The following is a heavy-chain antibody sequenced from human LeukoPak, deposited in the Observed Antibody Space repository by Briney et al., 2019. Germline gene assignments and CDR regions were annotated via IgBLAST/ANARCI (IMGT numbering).Heavy chain of an antibody. Sequence: GGSLRLSCVASGCSFGDHAVSWGRQPPGKGLQSGSAINGGSTSTYYADSVKRRFTVSRDNSKNTLYLQMKSLRAEDKDVYYCAKELWFVNSYYFDYWGQGTLVTVSS. CDR2: INGGSTST. J-gene: IGHJ4*02. V-gene: IGHV3-23*01. D-gene: IGHD3-10*01. CDR1: GCSFGDHA. CDR3: AKELWFVNSYYFDY.